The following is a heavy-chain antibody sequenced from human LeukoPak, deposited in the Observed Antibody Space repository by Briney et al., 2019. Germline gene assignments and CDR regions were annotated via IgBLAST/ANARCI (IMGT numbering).Heavy chain of an antibody. D-gene: IGHD6-13*01. J-gene: IGHJ4*02. V-gene: IGHV4-61*02. CDR2: IYTSGST. CDR1: GGSISSGSYY. CDR3: ARVKRYSSSWYYFDY. Sequence: PSETLSLTCTVSGGSISSGSYYWSWIRQPAGKGLEWIGRIYTSGSTNYNPSLKSRVTISVDTSKNQFSLKLSSVTAADTAVYYCARVKRYSSSWYYFDYWGQGTLVTVSS.